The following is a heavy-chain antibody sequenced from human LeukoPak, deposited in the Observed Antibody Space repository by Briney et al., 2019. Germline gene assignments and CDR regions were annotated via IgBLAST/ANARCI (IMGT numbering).Heavy chain of an antibody. Sequence: SVKVSCKASGVIFSNFAFNWVRQAPGHGLEWMGRIIPILDLAHYTQKFQGRLTITADKSTNTGYMELTSLTAEDTAVYYCATPSRTEDGDYGVCWGQGTLVTVSS. CDR1: GVIFSNFA. CDR3: ATPSRTEDGDYGVC. CDR2: IIPILDLA. V-gene: IGHV1-69*04. D-gene: IGHD4-17*01. J-gene: IGHJ4*02.